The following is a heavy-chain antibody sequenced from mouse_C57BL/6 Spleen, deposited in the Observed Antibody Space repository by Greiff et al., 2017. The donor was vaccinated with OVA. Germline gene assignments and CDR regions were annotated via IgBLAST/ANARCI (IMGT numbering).Heavy chain of an antibody. V-gene: IGHV1-53*01. D-gene: IGHD2-4*01. CDR2: INPSNGGN. Sequence: VQLQQPGTELVKPGASVKLSCKASGYTFTSYWMHWVKQRPGQGLEWIGNINPSNGGNNYNEKFKSKATLTVDKSSSTAYMQLSSLTSADSSVYYCARFSYDYVLFDYWGQGTTLTVSS. CDR3: ARFSYDYVLFDY. J-gene: IGHJ2*01. CDR1: GYTFTSYW.